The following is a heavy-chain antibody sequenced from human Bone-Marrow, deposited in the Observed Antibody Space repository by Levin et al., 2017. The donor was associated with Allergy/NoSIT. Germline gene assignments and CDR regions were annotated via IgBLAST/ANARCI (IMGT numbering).Heavy chain of an antibody. CDR3: ARQRQVAWFDP. J-gene: IGHJ5*02. Sequence: SETLSLTCSVSGDSISSSAYYWAWIRLPPGKGLEWIGSIYYSGGKYYNPSLKSRVTISIDTSKNQFSLKLNSLTAADTAVYYCARQRQVAWFDPWGQGTLVTVSS. CDR1: GDSISSSAYY. V-gene: IGHV4-39*01. D-gene: IGHD2-15*01. CDR2: IYYSGGK.